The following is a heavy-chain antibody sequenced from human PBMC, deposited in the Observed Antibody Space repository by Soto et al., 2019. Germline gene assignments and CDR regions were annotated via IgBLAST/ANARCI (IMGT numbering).Heavy chain of an antibody. CDR3: ARMATTTIFGVVIVNWFDP. V-gene: IGHV2-26*01. D-gene: IGHD3-3*01. CDR2: IFSNDET. Sequence: QVTLKESGPVLVKPTETLTLTCTVSGFSLSNARMGVSWIRQPPGKALEWLAHIFSNDETSYSTSLKSRLTISTATSKSQVVLTMTNMDPVDTATYYCARMATTTIFGVVIVNWFDPWGQGTLVTVSS. CDR1: GFSLSNARMG. J-gene: IGHJ5*02.